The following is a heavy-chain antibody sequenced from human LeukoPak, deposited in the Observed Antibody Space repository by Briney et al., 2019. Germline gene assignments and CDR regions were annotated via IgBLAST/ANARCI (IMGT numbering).Heavy chain of an antibody. Sequence: GGSLRLSCAASGFTFSSYEMNWVRQAPGKGLEWVSYISSSGSTIYYADSVKGRFTISRDNSKNTLYLQMNSLRAEDTAVYYCAKASGYSRGSGSYSKYYFDYWGQGTLVTVSS. CDR2: ISSSGSTI. D-gene: IGHD3-10*01. CDR1: GFTFSSYE. J-gene: IGHJ4*02. V-gene: IGHV3-48*03. CDR3: AKASGYSRGSGSYSKYYFDY.